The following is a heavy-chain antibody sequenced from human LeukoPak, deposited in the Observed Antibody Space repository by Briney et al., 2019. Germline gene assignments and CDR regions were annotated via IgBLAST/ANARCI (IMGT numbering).Heavy chain of an antibody. CDR2: ISGVGGST. CDR3: AKTFWAGSWYYDY. D-gene: IGHD6-13*01. Sequence: PGGSLRLSCAASGFTFSSNAMSWVRQAPGKGLEWVSVISGVGGSTYYADSVKGRFTISRTNSKNTLYLQMNRLRAEDTAVYYCAKTFWAGSWYYDYWGQGTLVTVSS. V-gene: IGHV3-23*01. CDR1: GFTFSSNA. J-gene: IGHJ4*02.